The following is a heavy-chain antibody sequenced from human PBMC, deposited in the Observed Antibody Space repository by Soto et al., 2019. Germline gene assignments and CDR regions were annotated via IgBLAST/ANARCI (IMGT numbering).Heavy chain of an antibody. CDR1: GFTFSNYA. CDR2: ISSSGINT. J-gene: IGHJ4*02. V-gene: IGHV3-23*01. Sequence: GGSLRLSCVASGFTFSNYAMGWVRQAPGKGLEWVSGISSSGINTYHADSVKGRFTVSRDNSKNTLFLQMNSLRAEYTAVYYCAETPDLKRPPGYWGQGTLVTVSS. CDR3: AETPDLKRPPGY.